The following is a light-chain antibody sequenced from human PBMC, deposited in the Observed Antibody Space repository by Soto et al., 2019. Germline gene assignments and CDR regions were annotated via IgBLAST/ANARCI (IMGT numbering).Light chain of an antibody. CDR2: GAS. CDR3: QQFGDSPPAFT. V-gene: IGKV3-20*01. J-gene: IGKJ2*01. Sequence: ESMLTQSPGTLSLSPGERVTLSCRASQRVSTKYLTWYQQKPGQAPRLLIYGASIRATGIPDRFSGSVSGTDFTLTISRLEPEDFAVYYCQQFGDSPPAFTFGQGTKLEI. CDR1: QRVSTKY.